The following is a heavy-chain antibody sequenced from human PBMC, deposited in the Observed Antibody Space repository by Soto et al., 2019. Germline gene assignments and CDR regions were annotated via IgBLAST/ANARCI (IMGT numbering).Heavy chain of an antibody. CDR3: ARVEAVAGLYNYPGLDV. D-gene: IGHD6-19*01. Sequence: QVQLVQSGAEVKKPGSSVKVSCKVSGGTFSNYAIDWVRLAPGHGLEWMGGIVPIFGTTYYTQKFQGRATIIAEDSTTTDYLAMSRPRSEATAIYYCARVEAVAGLYNYPGLDVWGQGTAVTVSS. V-gene: IGHV1-69*12. CDR1: GGTFSNYA. J-gene: IGHJ6*02. CDR2: IVPIFGTT.